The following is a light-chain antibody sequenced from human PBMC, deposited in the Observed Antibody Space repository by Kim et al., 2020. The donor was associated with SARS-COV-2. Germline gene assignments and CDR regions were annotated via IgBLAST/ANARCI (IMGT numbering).Light chain of an antibody. CDR2: GKN. Sequence: SSELTQDPAVSVALGQTVRITCQGDSLRSFYASWYQQKPGQAPVLVIYGKNNRPSGIPDRFSGSSSGNTASLTITGAQAEDEADYYCNSRDSSANGLFGG. V-gene: IGLV3-19*01. CDR3: NSRDSSANGL. CDR1: SLRSFY. J-gene: IGLJ2*01.